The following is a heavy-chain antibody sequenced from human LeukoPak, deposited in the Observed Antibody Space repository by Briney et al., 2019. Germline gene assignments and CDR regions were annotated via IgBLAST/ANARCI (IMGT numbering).Heavy chain of an antibody. CDR3: ARVSCDMSCSSFDR. Sequence: SETLSLTCTVSGYSISSGYYWGWIRQPPGKGLEWIGSIYHSGSTYYNPSLKSRVTISVDTSKNQFSLKLSSVTAADTAVYYCARVSCDMSCSSFDRWGQGTLVTVSS. CDR2: IYHSGST. V-gene: IGHV4-38-2*02. CDR1: GYSISSGYY. J-gene: IGHJ4*02. D-gene: IGHD2-15*01.